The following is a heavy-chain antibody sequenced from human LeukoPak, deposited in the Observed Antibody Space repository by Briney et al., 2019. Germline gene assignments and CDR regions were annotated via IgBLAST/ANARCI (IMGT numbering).Heavy chain of an antibody. V-gene: IGHV3-23*01. D-gene: IGHD3-10*01. CDR3: AKGYGSGSYNSFDY. CDR1: GFTFSSYA. Sequence: GGSLRLSCAASGFTFSSYAMSWVRQAPGKGLEWVSAISGSGGSTYYADSVKGRFTISRDNSKNMLYLQMNTPRAEDTAVYYCAKGYGSGSYNSFDYWGQGTLVTVSS. CDR2: ISGSGGST. J-gene: IGHJ4*02.